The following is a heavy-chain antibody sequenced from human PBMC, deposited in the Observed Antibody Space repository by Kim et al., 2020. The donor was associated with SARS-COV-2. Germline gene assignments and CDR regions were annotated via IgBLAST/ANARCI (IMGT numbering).Heavy chain of an antibody. Sequence: GGSLRLSCAASGFTVTGNYMSWVRQAPGKGLQWVSVIYTGSSTFYADSVKGRFTISRDNANNKLYLQMNSLRAEDTAVYYCTTYSSSWHPFDNWGQGTPVTVSS. CDR1: GFTVTGNY. V-gene: IGHV3-53*01. J-gene: IGHJ4*02. CDR2: IYTGSST. D-gene: IGHD6-13*01. CDR3: TTYSSSWHPFDN.